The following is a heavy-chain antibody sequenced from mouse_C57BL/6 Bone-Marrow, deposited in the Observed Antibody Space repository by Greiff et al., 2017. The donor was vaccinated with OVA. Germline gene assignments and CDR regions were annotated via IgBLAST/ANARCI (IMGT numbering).Heavy chain of an antibody. CDR3: ARHGLRGYDRFAY. J-gene: IGHJ3*01. CDR1: GFTFSSYT. CDR2: ISGGGGNT. D-gene: IGHD2-2*01. V-gene: IGHV5-9*01. Sequence: EVQVVESGGGLVKPGGSLKLSCAASGFTFSSYTMSWVRQTPEKRLEWVATISGGGGNTYYPDSVKGRFTISRDNAKNNLYLQMSSLRSEDTALYYCARHGLRGYDRFAYWGQGTLVTVSA.